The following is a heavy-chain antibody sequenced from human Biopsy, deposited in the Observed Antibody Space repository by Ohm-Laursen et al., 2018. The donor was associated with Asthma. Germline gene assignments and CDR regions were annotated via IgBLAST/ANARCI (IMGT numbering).Heavy chain of an antibody. CDR1: GFTFSHYN. V-gene: IGHV3-21*01. CDR3: AKDRVRINSAYYFDY. D-gene: IGHD3-10*01. CDR2: ITDTSRYI. Sequence: GSLRLSCAASGFTFSHYNMNWVRQAPGKGLEWVSSITDTSRYIKYADSVKGRFTISRDNSKNTLYLHMHSLRAEDTAVYFCAKDRVRINSAYYFDYWGQGTLVTVSS. J-gene: IGHJ4*02.